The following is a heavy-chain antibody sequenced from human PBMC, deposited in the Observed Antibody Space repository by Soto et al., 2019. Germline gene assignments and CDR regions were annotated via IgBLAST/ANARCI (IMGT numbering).Heavy chain of an antibody. CDR1: GFTFSSYW. D-gene: IGHD5-12*01. V-gene: IGHV3-74*01. Sequence: GGSLRLSCAAPGFTFSSYWMHWVRQAPGKGLVWVSRINSDGSNTAYADSVKGRFTISRDNAKNTLYLQMNSLSAEDTAVYFWAKGYRRYDYAHWGQGSPGTVS. J-gene: IGHJ4*02. CDR3: AKGYRRYDYAH. CDR2: INSDGSNT.